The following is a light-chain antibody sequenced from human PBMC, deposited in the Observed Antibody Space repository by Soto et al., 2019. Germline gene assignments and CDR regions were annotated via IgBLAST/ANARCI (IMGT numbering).Light chain of an antibody. CDR3: QQFNDWPRT. V-gene: IGKV3-15*01. CDR2: GAS. J-gene: IGKJ1*01. Sequence: EIVMTQSPATLSVSPGESATLSCRASQSVSSNVAWYQQRPGQAPRVILLGASTRATDIPARFSGSGSGTEFNLTITSLQSEDFAIYYCQQFNDWPRTFGQGTRVEI. CDR1: QSVSSN.